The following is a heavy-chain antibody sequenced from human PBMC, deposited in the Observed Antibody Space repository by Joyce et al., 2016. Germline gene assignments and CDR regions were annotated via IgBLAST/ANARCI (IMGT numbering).Heavy chain of an antibody. CDR2: LNYSGKS. CDR3: ARARGSGWYSDF. Sequence: QLQLQESGSGLIKASQTLSLNCSVSGGSISSSGYSWSWIRQPPGKGLEWIGYLNYSGKSYSNRSLKSRVTISVDRSKNQFFLKLSSVTAADTAVYYCARARGSGWYSDFWGLGTLVTVSS. V-gene: IGHV4-30-2*01. D-gene: IGHD6-19*01. CDR1: GGSISSSGYS. J-gene: IGHJ4*02.